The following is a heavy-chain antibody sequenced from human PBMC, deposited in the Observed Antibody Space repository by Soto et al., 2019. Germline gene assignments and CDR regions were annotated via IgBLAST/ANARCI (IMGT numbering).Heavy chain of an antibody. J-gene: IGHJ3*02. CDR3: ARFFGNAFDI. CDR2: IYYDGST. Sequence: SETLSLTCSVPGGSISSSSFNWDWIRQPPGKGLEWIGTIYYDGSTDYNPSLKSRAIISVDTSKNEFSLKLTSVTAADTAAYYCARFFGNAFDIWGHGTVVTVSS. D-gene: IGHD3-16*01. V-gene: IGHV4-39*01. CDR1: GGSISSSSFN.